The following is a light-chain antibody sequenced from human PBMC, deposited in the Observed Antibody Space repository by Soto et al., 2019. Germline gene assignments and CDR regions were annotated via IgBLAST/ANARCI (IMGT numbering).Light chain of an antibody. Sequence: QSVLTQAPSASGTPGQRVTISCSGSNSNIGVNYVYWYQQLPGTAPNLLIYKNNQRPSGVPDRFSGSKSGTSASLAISGLQSDDEADYYCTTWDDSLSTVVFGGGTKLTVL. CDR1: NSNIGVNY. J-gene: IGLJ2*01. V-gene: IGLV1-47*01. CDR2: KNN. CDR3: TTWDDSLSTVV.